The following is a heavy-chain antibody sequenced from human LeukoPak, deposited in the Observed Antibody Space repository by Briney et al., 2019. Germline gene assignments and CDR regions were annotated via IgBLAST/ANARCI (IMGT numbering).Heavy chain of an antibody. V-gene: IGHV3-30*04. CDR1: GFTFSDYA. Sequence: GRSLRLSCAASGFTFSDYAIHWVRQAPGKGLEWVGIISFDGNKKDYADSLQGRFTISRDNSKNTLYLQMNSLRAEDTAVYYCARDEQLLWFGELYAKTRPGGAFDIWGQGTMVTVSS. CDR2: ISFDGNKK. CDR3: ARDEQLLWFGELYAKTRPGGAFDI. D-gene: IGHD3-10*01. J-gene: IGHJ3*02.